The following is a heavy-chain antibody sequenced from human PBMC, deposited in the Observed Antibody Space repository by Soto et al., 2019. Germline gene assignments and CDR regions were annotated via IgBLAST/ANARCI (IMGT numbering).Heavy chain of an antibody. CDR1: GFTFSSYS. D-gene: IGHD6-13*01. Sequence: GGSLRLSCAASGFTFSSYSMKWGRQAPGKGLEWVSSISSSSSYIYYADSVKGRFTISRDNAKNSLYLQLNSLRAEDTAVYYCARANIAAAVSDYWGQGILVTVSS. CDR3: ARANIAAAVSDY. J-gene: IGHJ4*02. CDR2: ISSSSSYI. V-gene: IGHV3-21*01.